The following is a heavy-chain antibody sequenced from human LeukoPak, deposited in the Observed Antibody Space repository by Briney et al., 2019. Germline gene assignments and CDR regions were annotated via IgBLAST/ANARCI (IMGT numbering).Heavy chain of an antibody. V-gene: IGHV4-59*08. J-gene: IGHJ3*02. CDR3: ARHLDSSGYDAFDI. Sequence: SETLSLTCTVSGGSISYYYWSWIRQPPGKGLEWIGYVYYSGSTTYNPSLKSRVTISVDTSKNQFSLKLNSVTAADTAIYYCARHLDSSGYDAFDIWGQGTMVTVSS. CDR2: VYYSGST. D-gene: IGHD3-22*01. CDR1: GGSISYYY.